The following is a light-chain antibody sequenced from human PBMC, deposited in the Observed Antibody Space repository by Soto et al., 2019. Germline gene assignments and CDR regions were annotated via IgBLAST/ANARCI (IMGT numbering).Light chain of an antibody. Sequence: QSVLTQAAAVSGCPGQSITISCGGTSSDVGAYIYVSWYQQYPGKAPKLIIYEVNNRPSGVSGRFSGSKSDTTAYLTISGLQAEDEADYYCSSYSDSDTKVFGTGTKVTVL. J-gene: IGLJ1*01. CDR2: EVN. CDR3: SSYSDSDTKV. V-gene: IGLV2-14*03. CDR1: SSDVGAYIY.